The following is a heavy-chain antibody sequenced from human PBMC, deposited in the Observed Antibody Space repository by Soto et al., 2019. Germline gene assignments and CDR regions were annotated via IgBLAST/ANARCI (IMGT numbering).Heavy chain of an antibody. Sequence: SVKVSCKASGGTFSSYAISWVRQAPGQGLEWMGGIIPIFGTANYAQKFQGRVTITADKSTSTAYMELSSLRSEDTAVYYCARSIKWLGPLDYYYYGMDVWGQGTTVTVSS. CDR1: GGTFSSYA. CDR2: IIPIFGTA. D-gene: IGHD6-19*01. CDR3: ARSIKWLGPLDYYYYGMDV. V-gene: IGHV1-69*06. J-gene: IGHJ6*02.